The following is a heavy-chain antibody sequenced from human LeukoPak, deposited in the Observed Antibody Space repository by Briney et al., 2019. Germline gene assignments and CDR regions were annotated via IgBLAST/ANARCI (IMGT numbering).Heavy chain of an antibody. V-gene: IGHV1-18*04. Sequence: ASVKVSCKGSGYTFTRYGISWVRQAPGQGLEWMGWISAYNGNTNYAQKLQGRVTMTTDTSTSTAYMELRSLRSDDTAVYYCARDPCSSTSCPFDYWGQGTLVTVSS. CDR2: ISAYNGNT. CDR1: GYTFTRYG. CDR3: ARDPCSSTSCPFDY. J-gene: IGHJ4*02. D-gene: IGHD2-2*01.